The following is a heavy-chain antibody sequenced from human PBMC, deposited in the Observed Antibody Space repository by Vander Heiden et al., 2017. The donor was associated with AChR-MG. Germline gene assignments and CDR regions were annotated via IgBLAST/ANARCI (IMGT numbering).Heavy chain of an antibody. CDR1: GFTSSSYW. CDR2: INSDGSST. Sequence: EVQLVESGGGLVQPGGSLRLSCAASGFTSSSYWMHWVRQAPGKGLVWVSRINSDGSSTSYADSVKGRFTISRDNAKNTLYLQMNSLRAEDTAVYYCARHDYGDYGSGGVAFDIWCQGPMVTVSS. J-gene: IGHJ3*02. CDR3: ARHDYGDYGSGGVAFDI. D-gene: IGHD4-17*01. V-gene: IGHV3-74*01.